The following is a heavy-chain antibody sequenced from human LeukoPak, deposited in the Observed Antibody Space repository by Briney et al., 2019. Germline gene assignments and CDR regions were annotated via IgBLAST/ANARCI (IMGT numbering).Heavy chain of an antibody. D-gene: IGHD6-19*01. Sequence: MPSETLSLTCTVPGGSISSYYWSWIRQPPGRGLEWIGYIYYSGSTNYNPSLKSRVTISVDTSKNQFSLKLSSVTAADTAVYYCARDPSQWLGPPFDYWGQGTLVTVSS. J-gene: IGHJ4*02. CDR1: GGSISSYY. CDR2: IYYSGST. V-gene: IGHV4-59*01. CDR3: ARDPSQWLGPPFDY.